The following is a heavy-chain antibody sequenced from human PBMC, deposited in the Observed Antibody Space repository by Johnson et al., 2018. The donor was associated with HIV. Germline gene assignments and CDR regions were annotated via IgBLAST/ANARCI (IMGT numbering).Heavy chain of an antibody. J-gene: IGHJ3*02. CDR2: INWNGGST. Sequence: AQLVESGGGVVQPGRSLRLSCAASGFTFSSYGIHWVRQAPGKGLEWVSGINWNGGSTGYADSVKDRFTISIDNAKNSLYLQMNSLRAEDTAFYYCARNYGSGSYFCNDAFDIWGRDNGHRRF. V-gene: IGHV3-20*04. CDR3: ARNYGSGSYFCNDAFDI. CDR1: GFTFSSYG. D-gene: IGHD3-10*01.